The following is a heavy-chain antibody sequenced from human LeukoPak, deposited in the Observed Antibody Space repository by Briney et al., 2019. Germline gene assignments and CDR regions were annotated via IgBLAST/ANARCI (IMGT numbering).Heavy chain of an antibody. J-gene: IGHJ4*02. V-gene: IGHV4-39*01. CDR1: GGSISSSSYY. CDR3: ARGGARLTAYYVKGIDY. CDR2: IYYSGST. D-gene: IGHD3-9*01. Sequence: PSETLSLTCTVSGGSISSSSYYWGWIRQPPGKGLEWIGSIYYSGSTYYNPSLKSRVTISVDTSKNQFPLKLSSVTAADTAVYYCARGGARLTAYYVKGIDYWGQGTLVTVSS.